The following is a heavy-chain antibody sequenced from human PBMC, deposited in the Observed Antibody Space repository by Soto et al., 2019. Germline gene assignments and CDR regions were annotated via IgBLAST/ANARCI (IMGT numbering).Heavy chain of an antibody. D-gene: IGHD3-3*01. V-gene: IGHV5-51*01. J-gene: IGHJ2*01. CDR2: IYPGDSDT. CDR3: ARLGFNFFFQAEYGIRDNVPVSAFLLNRSSDL. Sequence: VRQMPGEGLEWMGIIYPGDSDTRYSPSFQGQVTISADKSINSVYLQWSSLKASDTATYYCARLGFNFFFQAEYGIRDNVPVSAFLLNRSSDL.